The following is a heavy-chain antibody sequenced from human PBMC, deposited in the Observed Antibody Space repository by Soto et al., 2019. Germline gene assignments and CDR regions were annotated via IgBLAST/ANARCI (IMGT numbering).Heavy chain of an antibody. CDR3: ARDSSKYSSSSSVIG. D-gene: IGHD6-6*01. CDR2: IWYDGSNK. Sequence: QPGGSLRLSCAASGFTFSSYGMHWVRQAPGKGLEWVAVIWYDGSNKYYADSVKGRFTISRDNSKNTLYLQMNSLRAEDTAVYYCARDSSKYSSSSSVIGWGQGTLVTVSS. V-gene: IGHV3-33*01. CDR1: GFTFSSYG. J-gene: IGHJ4*02.